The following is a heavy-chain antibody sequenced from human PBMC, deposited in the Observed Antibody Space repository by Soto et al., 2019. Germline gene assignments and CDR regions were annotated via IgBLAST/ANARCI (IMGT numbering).Heavy chain of an antibody. CDR1: GFTFSSYS. V-gene: IGHV3-21*01. CDR3: ARELETTVTTFPFDP. D-gene: IGHD4-17*01. Sequence: EVQLVESGGGLVKPGGSLRLSCAASGFTFSSYSMNWVRQAPGKGLEWVSSISSSSSYIYYADSVKGRFTISRDNAKNSLYLQMNSLRAEDTAVYYSARELETTVTTFPFDPWGQGTLVTVSS. J-gene: IGHJ5*02. CDR2: ISSSSSYI.